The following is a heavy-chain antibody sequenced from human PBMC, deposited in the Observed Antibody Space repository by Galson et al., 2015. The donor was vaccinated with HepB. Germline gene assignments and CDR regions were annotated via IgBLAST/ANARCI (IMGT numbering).Heavy chain of an antibody. Sequence: ETLSLTCAVYGGSFSGYYWSWIRQPPGKGLEWIGEINHSGSTNYNPSLKSRVTISVDTSKNQFSLKLSSVTAADTAVYYCARGLVRAAAGTYYYYYYGMDVWGQGTTVTVSS. D-gene: IGHD6-13*01. J-gene: IGHJ6*02. CDR1: GGSFSGYY. CDR2: INHSGST. CDR3: ARGLVRAAAGTYYYYYYGMDV. V-gene: IGHV4-34*01.